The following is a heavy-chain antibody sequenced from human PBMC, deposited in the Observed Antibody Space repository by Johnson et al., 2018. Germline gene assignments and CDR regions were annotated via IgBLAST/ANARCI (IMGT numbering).Heavy chain of an antibody. J-gene: IGHJ6*02. CDR1: GFTFSGPA. CDR2: IRSKANHYAT. CDR3: TRLIV. Sequence: VQLVESGGGLVQPGGSLKLSCAASGFTFSGPALHWVRQASGKGLEWVGRIRSKANHYATAYAASVKGRFTISRDDSKNTAYLQMNSLKTEDTAVYYCTRLIVWGQGTTVTVSS. V-gene: IGHV3-73*01.